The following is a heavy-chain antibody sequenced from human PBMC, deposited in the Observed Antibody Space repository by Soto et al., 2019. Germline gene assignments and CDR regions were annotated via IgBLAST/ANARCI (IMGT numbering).Heavy chain of an antibody. CDR2: ISDSGHYI. D-gene: IGHD3-22*01. Sequence: AGSLTLSCAASGFTFSTYGMNWVRQAPGKGLEWLSSISDSGHYIYYADSVKGRFTISRDNAKNSLFLQMNSLRGEDTAVYYYARSGLALPYSASHWFDPWGHGTLVTVSS. CDR3: ARSGLALPYSASHWFDP. J-gene: IGHJ5*02. V-gene: IGHV3-21*01. CDR1: GFTFSTYG.